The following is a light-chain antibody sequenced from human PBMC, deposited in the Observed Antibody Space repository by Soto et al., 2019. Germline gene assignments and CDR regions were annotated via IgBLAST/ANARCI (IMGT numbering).Light chain of an antibody. CDR2: AAS. CDR3: QQSYSTPRT. J-gene: IGKJ2*02. CDR1: QSISTY. Sequence: DIQMTQSPSSLSASVGDRVTITCRASQSISTYLNWYQQKVGKAPKLLIYAASSLQRGVPSRFRGRGSGTDFNLTISSLQPEDFATYYCQQSYSTPRTFGQGTKLEIK. V-gene: IGKV1-39*01.